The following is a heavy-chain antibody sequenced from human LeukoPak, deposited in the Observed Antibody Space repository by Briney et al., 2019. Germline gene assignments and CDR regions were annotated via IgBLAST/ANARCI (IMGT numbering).Heavy chain of an antibody. V-gene: IGHV3-74*01. J-gene: IGHJ4*02. CDR3: ARDGYSYFDF. D-gene: IGHD5-24*01. CDR2: INNDGSST. Sequence: PGGSLRLSCAASGFTFSSYWMHWVRQAPGKGLVWVSRINNDGSSTSYAGSVKGRFTISRDNAKNTLSLQMNSLRAEDTALYYCARDGYSYFDFWGLGTLVTVSS. CDR1: GFTFSSYW.